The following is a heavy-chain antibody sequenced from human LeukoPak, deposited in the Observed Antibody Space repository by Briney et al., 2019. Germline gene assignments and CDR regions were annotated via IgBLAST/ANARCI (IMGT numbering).Heavy chain of an antibody. J-gene: IGHJ4*02. V-gene: IGHV4-30-4*08. Sequence: SETLSLTSTVSGGSISSGDYYWSWIRQPPGKGLEWIGYIYYSGSTYYNPSLKSRVTISVDTSKNQFSLKLSSVTAADTAVYYCARVIMAVAGYYFDYWGQGTLVTVSS. CDR3: ARVIMAVAGYYFDY. D-gene: IGHD6-19*01. CDR2: IYYSGST. CDR1: GGSISSGDYY.